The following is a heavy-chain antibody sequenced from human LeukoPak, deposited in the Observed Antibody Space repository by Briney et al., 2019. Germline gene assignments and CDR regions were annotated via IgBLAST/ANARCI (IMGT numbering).Heavy chain of an antibody. V-gene: IGHV4-4*07. D-gene: IGHD4-11*01. CDR1: GVSISSYY. CDR2: ICSSGST. CDR3: ASRDFCNRLIDDAFVI. Sequence: PAETLSLTCAVSGVSISSYYWSWIRQPAGKGLEWVGGICSSGSTNYNPSLKRRVPMSVDTSKNKFSLKLSSVTAADTAVYYCASRDFCNRLIDDAFVIWGQGTMVTVFS. J-gene: IGHJ3*02.